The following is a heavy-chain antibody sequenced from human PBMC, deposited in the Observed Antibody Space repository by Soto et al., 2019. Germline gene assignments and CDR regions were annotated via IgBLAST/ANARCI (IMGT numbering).Heavy chain of an antibody. CDR2: ISDIISTI. J-gene: IGHJ4*02. D-gene: IGHD6-19*01. V-gene: IGHV3-48*02. CDR3: AREDGSGRVNYFDC. CDR1: GFTFSRYD. Sequence: GGSLRLSCAASGFTFSRYDMNWVRQAPVNGLEFVSYISDIISTIYYADSVKGRITISRYNAKNSLYLQMNCLGDEDTALYYCAREDGSGRVNYFDCWGQGNLVTSPQ.